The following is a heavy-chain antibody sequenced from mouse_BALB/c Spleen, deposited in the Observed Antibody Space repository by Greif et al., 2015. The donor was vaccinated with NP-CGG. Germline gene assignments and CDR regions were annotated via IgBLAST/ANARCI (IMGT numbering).Heavy chain of an antibody. CDR1: GYAFTNYL. D-gene: IGHD1-1*01. V-gene: IGHV1-54*01. J-gene: IGHJ4*01. CDR3: ARGHYYGSSYYAMDY. Sequence: QVQLQQSGAELVRPGTSVKVSCKASGYAFTNYLIEWVKQRPGQGLEWIGVINPGSGGTNYNEKFKGRATLTADKSSSTAYMQLSSLTSDDSAVYFCARGHYYGSSYYAMDYWGQGTSVTVSS. CDR2: INPGSGGT.